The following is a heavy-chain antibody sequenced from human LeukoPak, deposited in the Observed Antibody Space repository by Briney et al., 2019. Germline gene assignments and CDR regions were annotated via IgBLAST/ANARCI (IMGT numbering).Heavy chain of an antibody. CDR2: IYYSGST. V-gene: IGHV4-39*01. CDR1: GGSISSRSYY. D-gene: IGHD4-17*01. J-gene: IGHJ3*02. CDR3: ARHEYGDYSSTFDI. Sequence: NPSETLSLTCTVSGGSISSRSYYWGWIRQPPGKGLEWIGSIYYSGSTSYNPSLKSRVTISVDTSKKQFSLKLSSVTAADTAVYYYARHEYGDYSSTFDIWGQGTMVTVSS.